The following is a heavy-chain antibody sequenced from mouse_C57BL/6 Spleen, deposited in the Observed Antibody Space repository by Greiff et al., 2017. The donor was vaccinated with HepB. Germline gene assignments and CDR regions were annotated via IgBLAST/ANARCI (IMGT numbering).Heavy chain of an antibody. CDR3: AREEGYFDY. Sequence: VQLQQPGAELVRPGTSVKLSCKASGYTFTSYWMHWVKQRPGQGLEWIGVIDPSDSYTNYNQKFKGKATLTVDTSSSTAYMQLSSLTSEDSAVYYCAREEGYFDYWGQGTTLTVSS. CDR2: IDPSDSYT. V-gene: IGHV1-59*01. CDR1: GYTFTSYW. J-gene: IGHJ2*01.